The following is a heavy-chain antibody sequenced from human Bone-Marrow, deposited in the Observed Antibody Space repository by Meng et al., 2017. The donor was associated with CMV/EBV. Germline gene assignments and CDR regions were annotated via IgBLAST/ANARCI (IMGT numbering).Heavy chain of an antibody. Sequence: ASVKVSCKASGYTFTSYGISWVRQAPGQGLEWMGWISAYNGNTNYAQKPQGRVTMITDTSTSTAYMELRSLRSDDTTVYYCARDRVVVPPDYWGQGTLVTVSS. CDR1: GYTFTSYG. D-gene: IGHD2-15*01. CDR3: ARDRVVVPPDY. V-gene: IGHV1-18*01. J-gene: IGHJ4*02. CDR2: ISAYNGNT.